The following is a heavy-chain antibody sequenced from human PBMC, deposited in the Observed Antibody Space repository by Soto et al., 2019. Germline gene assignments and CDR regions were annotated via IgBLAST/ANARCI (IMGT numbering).Heavy chain of an antibody. CDR3: AKGGYYYDTSGPTFEY. CDR1: CGSFSGYY. CDR2: INHSGST. J-gene: IGHJ4*02. V-gene: IGHV4-34*01. D-gene: IGHD3-22*01. Sequence: SETLSLTCAVYCGSFSGYYWSWIRQPPGKGLEWIGEINHSGSTNYNPSLKSRVTISVDTSKNTLYLQMNSLRAEDTAVYYCAKGGYYYDTSGPTFEYWGQGTLVTVSS.